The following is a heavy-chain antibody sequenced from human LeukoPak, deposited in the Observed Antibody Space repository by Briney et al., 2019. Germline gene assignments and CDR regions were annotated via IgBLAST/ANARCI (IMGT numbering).Heavy chain of an antibody. J-gene: IGHJ4*02. V-gene: IGHV3-64*01. CDR1: GFTFSSYA. Sequence: GGSLRLSCAASGFTFSSYAMHWVRQAPGKGLEYVSAISSNGGSTYYANSVKGRFTISRDSSKNTLYLQMGSLRAEDTAVYYCAKDYDFWSAHSTGDYWGQGTLVTVSS. CDR3: AKDYDFWSAHSTGDY. D-gene: IGHD3-3*01. CDR2: ISSNGGST.